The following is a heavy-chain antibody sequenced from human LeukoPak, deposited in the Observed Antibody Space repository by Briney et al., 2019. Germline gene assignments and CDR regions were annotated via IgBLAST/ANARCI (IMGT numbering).Heavy chain of an antibody. CDR2: ISGSGGST. CDR3: ATLGAYYGGCFDY. Sequence: GGSLRLSCTASGFTFSSYAMSWVRQAPGKGLEWVSAISGSGGSTYYADSVKGRFPISRDNSKNTLYLQMNSLRAEDTAVYYCATLGAYYGGCFDYWGQGTLVTVSS. D-gene: IGHD4-23*01. V-gene: IGHV3-23*01. CDR1: GFTFSSYA. J-gene: IGHJ4*02.